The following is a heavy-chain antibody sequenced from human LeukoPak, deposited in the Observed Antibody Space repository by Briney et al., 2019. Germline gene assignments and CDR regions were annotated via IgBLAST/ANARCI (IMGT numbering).Heavy chain of an antibody. CDR1: GVIFSDYS. J-gene: IGHJ4*02. CDR2: ISSSGNTI. CDR3: STAKFDN. V-gene: IGHV3-48*01. Sequence: GGSLRLSCAAPGVIFSDYSMNWVRQAPGKGLEWVSYISSSGNTIRYADSVKGRFTVSRDNAKKALYLQMNSLRAEDAAVYFCSTAKFDNWGQGTLVTVSS.